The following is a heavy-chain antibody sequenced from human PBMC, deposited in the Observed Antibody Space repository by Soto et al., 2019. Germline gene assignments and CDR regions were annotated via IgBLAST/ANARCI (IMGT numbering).Heavy chain of an antibody. J-gene: IGHJ6*02. CDR1: GFTFTSSA. Sequence: SVKVSCKASGFTFTSSAVQWVRQARGQRLEWIGWIVVGSGNTNYAQKFQERVTITRDMSTSTAYMELRSLRSDDTAVYYCARDSGGQQWLVRSVYYYYGMDVWGQGTTVTVSS. CDR3: ARDSGGQQWLVRSVYYYYGMDV. CDR2: IVVGSGNT. D-gene: IGHD6-19*01. V-gene: IGHV1-58*01.